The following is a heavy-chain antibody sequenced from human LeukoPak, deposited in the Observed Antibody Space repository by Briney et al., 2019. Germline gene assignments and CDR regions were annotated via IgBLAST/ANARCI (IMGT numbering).Heavy chain of an antibody. J-gene: IGHJ4*02. Sequence: GGSLRLSCAASGFTFDDYAMHWVRQAPGKGLEWVSGISWNSGSIGYADSVKGRFTISRDNAKNSLYLQMNSLRAEDTALYYCAKDIVSSGWYGSFNYWGQGTLVTVSS. V-gene: IGHV3-9*01. D-gene: IGHD6-19*01. CDR2: ISWNSGSI. CDR3: AKDIVSSGWYGSFNY. CDR1: GFTFDDYA.